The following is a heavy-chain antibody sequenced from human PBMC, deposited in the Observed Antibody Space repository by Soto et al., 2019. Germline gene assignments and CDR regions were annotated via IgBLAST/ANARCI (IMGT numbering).Heavy chain of an antibody. Sequence: VKVSCKASGYTFTSYGISWVRQAPGQGLEWMGWISAYNGNTNYAQKLQGRVTMTTDTSTSTAYMELRSLRSDDTAVYYCARVLTGNYDSSGYSTFDIWGQGTMVTVSS. CDR1: GYTFTSYG. V-gene: IGHV1-18*04. CDR3: ARVLTGNYDSSGYSTFDI. D-gene: IGHD3-22*01. J-gene: IGHJ3*02. CDR2: ISAYNGNT.